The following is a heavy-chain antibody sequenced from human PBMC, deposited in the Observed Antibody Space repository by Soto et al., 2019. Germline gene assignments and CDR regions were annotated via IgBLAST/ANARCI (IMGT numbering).Heavy chain of an antibody. J-gene: IGHJ5*01. CDR1: GYTFTSYD. D-gene: IGHD3-10*01. Sequence: ASVKVSCKASGYTFTSYDINWVRQATGQGLEWMGWMNPNSGNTGYAQKFQGRVTMTRNTSISTAYMELSSLRSDDTATYYCTRAYGAETFDFWGQGTRVTVSS. CDR3: TRAYGAETFDF. CDR2: MNPNSGNT. V-gene: IGHV1-8*01.